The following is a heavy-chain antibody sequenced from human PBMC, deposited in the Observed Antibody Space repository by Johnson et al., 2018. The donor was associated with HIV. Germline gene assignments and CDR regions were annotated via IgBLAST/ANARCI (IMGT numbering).Heavy chain of an antibody. CDR2: ISYDGSNK. CDR3: ARDRAAAGTDALDI. D-gene: IGHD6-13*01. Sequence: QVQLVESGGGVVQPGRSLRLSCAASGFTFSSYAMHWVRQAPGKGLEWVAVISYDGSNKYYEDSVQGRFTISRDNSKNTLYLQMNSLRAEDTAVYYCARDRAAAGTDALDIWGQGTMVTVSS. CDR1: GFTFSSYA. J-gene: IGHJ3*02. V-gene: IGHV3-30*04.